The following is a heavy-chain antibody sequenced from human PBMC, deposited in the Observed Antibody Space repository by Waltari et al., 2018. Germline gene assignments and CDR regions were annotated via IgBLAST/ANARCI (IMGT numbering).Heavy chain of an antibody. J-gene: IGHJ6*02. CDR3: ARLAPRTYRSPVPGRHYYYGMDV. Sequence: EEQLLESGGGLVQPGDSLRLSCAGSGFRFSNYWMNWVRQAPGKGLGGVPRISDDETSISYADSVKGRFTISRDNAKNTVYLQMKRLRVEDTAVYYCARLAPRTYRSPVPGRHYYYGMDVWGQGTTVTVSS. CDR1: GFRFSNYW. CDR2: ISDDETSI. D-gene: IGHD3-10*01. V-gene: IGHV3-74*01.